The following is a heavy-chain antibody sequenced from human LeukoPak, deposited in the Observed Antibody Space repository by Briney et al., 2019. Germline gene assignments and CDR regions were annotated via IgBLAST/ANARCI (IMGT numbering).Heavy chain of an antibody. CDR3: ARDRVTGIAAVYLDY. J-gene: IGHJ4*02. Sequence: ASVKVSCKASGYTFTSYGISWVRQAPGQGLEWMGWVSAYNGNTNYAQKLQGRVTMTTDTSTSTAYMELRSLRSDDTAVYYCARDRVTGIAAVYLDYWGQGTLVTVSS. V-gene: IGHV1-18*01. CDR1: GYTFTSYG. CDR2: VSAYNGNT. D-gene: IGHD6-13*01.